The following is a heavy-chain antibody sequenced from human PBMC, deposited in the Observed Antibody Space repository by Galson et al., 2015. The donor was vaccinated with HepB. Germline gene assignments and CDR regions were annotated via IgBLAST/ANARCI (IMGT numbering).Heavy chain of an antibody. CDR1: GYTFTSYA. J-gene: IGHJ6*03. CDR3: AREDLGTESYYYYYYMDV. V-gene: IGHV7-4-1*02. CDR2: INTNTGNP. D-gene: IGHD6-13*01. Sequence: SVKVSCKASGYTFTSYAMNWVRQAPGQGLEWMGWINTNTGNPTYAQGFTGRFVFSLDTSVSTAYLQISSLKAEDTAVYYCAREDLGTESYYYYYYMDVWGKGTTVTVSS.